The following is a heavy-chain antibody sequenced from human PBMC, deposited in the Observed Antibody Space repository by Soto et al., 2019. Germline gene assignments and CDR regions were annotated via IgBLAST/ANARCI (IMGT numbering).Heavy chain of an antibody. J-gene: IGHJ6*02. V-gene: IGHV4-39*01. D-gene: IGHD6-13*01. CDR1: GGSISSSSYY. Sequence: SETLSLTCTVSGGSISSSSYYWGWIRQPPGKGLEWIGSIYYSGSTYYNPSHKSRVTISVDTSKNQFSLKLSSVTAADTAVYYCARQWGIAAAGTAGVADFPPGLYGMDVWGQGTTVTVSS. CDR3: ARQWGIAAAGTAGVADFPPGLYGMDV. CDR2: IYYSGST.